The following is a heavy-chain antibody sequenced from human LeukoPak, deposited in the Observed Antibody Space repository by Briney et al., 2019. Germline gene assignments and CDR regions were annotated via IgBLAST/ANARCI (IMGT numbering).Heavy chain of an antibody. V-gene: IGHV4-4*02. CDR3: ASRRYSSSWRKFDY. J-gene: IGHJ4*02. Sequence: SETLSLTCAVSGGSISSSNWWSWVRQPPGKGLEWVGEIYHSGSTNYNPSLKSRVTISVDTSKSQFSLKLSSVTAADTAVYYCASRRYSSSWRKFDYWGQGTLVTVSS. CDR1: GGSISSSNW. CDR2: IYHSGST. D-gene: IGHD6-13*01.